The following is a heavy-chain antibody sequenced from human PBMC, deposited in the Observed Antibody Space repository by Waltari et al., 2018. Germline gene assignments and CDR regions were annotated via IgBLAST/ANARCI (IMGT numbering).Heavy chain of an antibody. D-gene: IGHD2-2*01. J-gene: IGHJ6*03. Sequence: EVQLVETGGGLIQPGGSLRLSCAASGFTVSSNYMSWVRQAPGKGLEWVSVIYSGGSTYYADSGKGRFTISRDNSKNTLYLQMNSLRAEDTAVYYCARVIVVVPAALYLDYYYMDVWGKGTTVTVSS. CDR3: ARVIVVVPAALYLDYYYMDV. CDR2: IYSGGST. V-gene: IGHV3-53*02. CDR1: GFTVSSNY.